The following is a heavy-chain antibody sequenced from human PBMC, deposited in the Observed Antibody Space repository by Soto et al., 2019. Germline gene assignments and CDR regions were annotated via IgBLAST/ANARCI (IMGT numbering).Heavy chain of an antibody. CDR3: ARVGPWVPYYYDSSPYTFENWFDP. CDR2: IYHGGST. CDR1: GYSISSGYY. J-gene: IGHJ5*02. D-gene: IGHD3-22*01. Sequence: SETLSLTCAASGYSISSGYYCGWLRQPPGKGLEWYRSIYHGGSTSYNPSLNSRVTLSIDMSNNLVSLILNSVTAADTAVYYCARVGPWVPYYYDSSPYTFENWFDPWGQGTLVTVSS. V-gene: IGHV4-38-2*01.